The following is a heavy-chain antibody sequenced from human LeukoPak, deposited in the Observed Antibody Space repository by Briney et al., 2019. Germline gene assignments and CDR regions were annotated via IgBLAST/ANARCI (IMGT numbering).Heavy chain of an antibody. CDR3: TRPVNGRPLDL. CDR1: GGSISSSTYH. J-gene: IGHJ4*02. D-gene: IGHD2-8*01. Sequence: SETLSLTCTVSGGSISSSTYHWGWIRQPPGKGLEWIGSFTGNTYSNPSLKSRVTISLDTSKNQFSLKLTSVTPADTAMYYCTRPVNGRPLDLSGQGVLVTVSS. CDR2: FTGNT. V-gene: IGHV4-39*01.